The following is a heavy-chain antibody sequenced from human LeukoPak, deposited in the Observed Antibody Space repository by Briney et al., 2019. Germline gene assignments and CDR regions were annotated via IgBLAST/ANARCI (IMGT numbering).Heavy chain of an antibody. Sequence: SETLSLTCTVSGYSISSGYYWGWIRQPPGKGLEWIGSIYHSGSSYYNPSLKSRVTISVDKSKNQFSLKLSSVTAADTAVYYCARIRGIATRRFGPWGQGTLVTVSS. D-gene: IGHD3-10*01. CDR2: IYHSGSS. V-gene: IGHV4-38-2*02. CDR3: ARIRGIATRRFGP. J-gene: IGHJ5*02. CDR1: GYSISSGYY.